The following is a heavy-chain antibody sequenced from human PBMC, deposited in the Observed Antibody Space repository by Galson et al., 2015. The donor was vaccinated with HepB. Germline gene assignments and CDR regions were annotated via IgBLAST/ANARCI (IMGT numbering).Heavy chain of an antibody. D-gene: IGHD4-11*01. J-gene: IGHJ4*02. CDR1: GNTFSSHG. CDR3: ARYYGNDRAFDY. CDR2: IWYDGSKD. Sequence: SLRLSCAASGNTFSSHGMHWVRQAPGKGLEWVALIWYDGSKDYYADSVKGRFAVSRDNFNNILYLQMNSLRVEDTAVYYCARYYGNDRAFDYWGQGTLVAVSS. V-gene: IGHV3-33*04.